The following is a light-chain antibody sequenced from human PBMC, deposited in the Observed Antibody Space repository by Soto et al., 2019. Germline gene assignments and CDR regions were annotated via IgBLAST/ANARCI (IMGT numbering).Light chain of an antibody. Sequence: EIVFTQSPGTLSLSPGERATLSCRASQSVSSGLAWYQQKPGQAPRLLIYGASTRATGIPARFSGSGSGTEFTLTISSLQSEDFAVYYCQQYNNWPITFGQGTRLEI. CDR1: QSVSSG. CDR2: GAS. V-gene: IGKV3-15*01. J-gene: IGKJ5*01. CDR3: QQYNNWPIT.